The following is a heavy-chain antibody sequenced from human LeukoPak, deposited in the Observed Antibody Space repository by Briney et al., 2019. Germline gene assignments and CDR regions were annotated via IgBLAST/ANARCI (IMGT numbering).Heavy chain of an antibody. D-gene: IGHD6-19*01. J-gene: IGHJ5*02. CDR1: GYTFTSYA. CDR3: ARDLAVAGTNVDWVEP. V-gene: IGHV1-3*01. Sequence: ASVKVSCKASGYTFTSYAMHWVRQATGQRHEWMGWINAGNGNTKYSQTLPARATITRDTSASTAYMELSSLRSEDTAVYYCARDLAVAGTNVDWVEPWGQGTLGTVSS. CDR2: INAGNGNT.